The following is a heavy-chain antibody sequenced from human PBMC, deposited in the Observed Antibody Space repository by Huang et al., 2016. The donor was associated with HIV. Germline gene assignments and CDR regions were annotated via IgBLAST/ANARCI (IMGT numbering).Heavy chain of an antibody. CDR3: ARGENLYYDSNGYCFDY. J-gene: IGHJ4*02. CDR1: GASTSSHY. V-gene: IGHV4-59*11. Sequence: QVQLQESGPGLVKPSATLSLTCTVSGASTSSHYWSWLRQSPGNGLEWIGSIYYTGTTNFNPSLKSRVSISLDTSKNHFSLNLSPVTAADTAVYYCARGENLYYDSNGYCFDYWGQGTLVTVSS. D-gene: IGHD3-22*01. CDR2: IYYTGTT.